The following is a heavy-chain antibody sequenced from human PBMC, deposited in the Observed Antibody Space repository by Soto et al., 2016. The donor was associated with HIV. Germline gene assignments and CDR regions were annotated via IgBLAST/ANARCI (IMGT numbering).Heavy chain of an antibody. CDR3: ARGGPFGFRGVKRYFDY. CDR2: MNPNSGNT. V-gene: IGHV1-8*01. Sequence: QVQLVQSGAEVKKPGASVKVSCKASGYTFTSYDINWVRQATGQGLEWMGWMNPNSGNTGYAQKFQGRITITWNSSISTAYMELSSLRSEDTAVYYCARGGPFGFRGVKRYFDYWGQGTLVTVSS. D-gene: IGHD3-10*01. CDR1: GYTFTSYD. J-gene: IGHJ4*02.